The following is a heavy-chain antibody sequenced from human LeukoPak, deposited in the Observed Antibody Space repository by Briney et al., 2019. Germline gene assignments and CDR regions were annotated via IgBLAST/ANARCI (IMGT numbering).Heavy chain of an antibody. CDR3: ARRIAAAGTPTPYYYYIDV. Sequence: TSETLSLTCAVYGGSFSGYYWSWIRQPPGKGLEWIGEINHSGSTNYNPSLKSRVTISVDASKNQFSLKLSSVTAADTAVYYCARRIAAAGTPTPYYYYIDVWGKGTTVTVSS. CDR1: GGSFSGYY. CDR2: INHSGST. V-gene: IGHV4-34*01. J-gene: IGHJ6*03. D-gene: IGHD6-13*01.